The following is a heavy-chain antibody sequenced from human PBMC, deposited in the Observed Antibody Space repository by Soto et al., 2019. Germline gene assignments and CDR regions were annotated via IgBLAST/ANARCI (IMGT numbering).Heavy chain of an antibody. CDR2: IHTDGSTT. Sequence: EVQLVESGGGLVQPGASLRLSCAASGFTFSAHWMHWVRQAPGKGLEWVSVIHTDGSTTNYADSVKGRFTISRDNAKSTLYLQMNSLRAEDTAVYYCARVEKYYTLRTFYYVFDYWGHGTVVTVSS. CDR3: ARVEKYYTLRTFYYVFDY. J-gene: IGHJ4*01. CDR1: GFTFSAHW. D-gene: IGHD3-10*02. V-gene: IGHV3-74*01.